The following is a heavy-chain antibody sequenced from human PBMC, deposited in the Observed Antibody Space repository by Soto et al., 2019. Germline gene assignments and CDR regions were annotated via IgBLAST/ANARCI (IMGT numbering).Heavy chain of an antibody. CDR2: IYYGVNT. CDR1: GASITNNSYY. CDR3: ASRGFSSTWYRWFDP. V-gene: IGHV4-39*01. D-gene: IGHD6-13*01. Sequence: SETLSLTCTVSGASITNNSYYWVWIRQPPGKGLEWIGSIYYGVNTYYNPSLRSRVTISVDTSKSQFSLKLSSVTAADTAVYYCASRGFSSTWYRWFDPWGQGTLVTVSS. J-gene: IGHJ5*02.